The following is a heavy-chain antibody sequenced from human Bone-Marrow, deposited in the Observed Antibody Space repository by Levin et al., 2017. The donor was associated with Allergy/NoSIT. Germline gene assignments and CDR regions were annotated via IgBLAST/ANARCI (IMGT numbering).Heavy chain of an antibody. V-gene: IGHV3-23*01. D-gene: IGHD3-16*01. CDR2: ISASGGST. Sequence: GGSLRLSCAASGFTFSSYAMNWVRQAPGKGLEWVASISASGGSTHFADTVKGRFTISRDNSQNTLHLQMGSLGVEDTAVYYCAKDQAEYEVWGAVFGSSYGYDGMDVWGQGTTVTVSS. J-gene: IGHJ6*02. CDR1: GFTFSSYA. CDR3: AKDQAEYEVWGAVFGSSYGYDGMDV.